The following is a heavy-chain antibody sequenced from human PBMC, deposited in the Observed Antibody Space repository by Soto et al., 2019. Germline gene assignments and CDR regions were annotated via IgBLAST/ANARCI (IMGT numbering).Heavy chain of an antibody. V-gene: IGHV3-30-3*01. CDR2: ISYDGSNK. CDR1: GFTFSSYA. CDR3: ARDLRYCSGGSRYYGYFDL. D-gene: IGHD2-15*01. J-gene: IGHJ2*01. Sequence: QVQLVESGGGVVQPGRSLRLSCAASGFTFSSYAMHWVRQAPGKGLEWVAVISYDGSNKYYADSVKGLFTISRDNSKNTLYLQMNSLRAEDTAVYYCARDLRYCSGGSRYYGYFDLWGRGTLVTVSS.